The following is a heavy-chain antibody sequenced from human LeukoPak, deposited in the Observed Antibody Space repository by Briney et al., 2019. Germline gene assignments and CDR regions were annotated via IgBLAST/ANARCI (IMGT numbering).Heavy chain of an antibody. Sequence: ASVKVSCKASGYTLTGYYMHWVRQAPGQGLEWMGRINPNSGGTNYAQKFQGRVTMTRDTSISTAYMALSRLRSDDTAVYYCARDIHPSNFDYWGQGTLVTVSS. CDR1: GYTLTGYY. D-gene: IGHD2-2*02. V-gene: IGHV1-2*06. J-gene: IGHJ4*02. CDR3: ARDIHPSNFDY. CDR2: INPNSGGT.